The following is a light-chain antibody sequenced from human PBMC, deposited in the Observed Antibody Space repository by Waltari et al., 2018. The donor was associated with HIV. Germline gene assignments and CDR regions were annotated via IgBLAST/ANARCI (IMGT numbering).Light chain of an antibody. V-gene: IGKV1-33*01. CDR3: QQYDNLRYT. CDR1: QDISNY. J-gene: IGKJ2*01. CDR2: DAS. Sequence: DIQMTQSPSSLSASVGDRVTITCQASQDISNYLNWYQQKPGKAPKLLIYDASNLETGVPSRFSGSGSGTDFTFTINSLQPEDIATYYCQQYDNLRYTFGQGTKLEIK.